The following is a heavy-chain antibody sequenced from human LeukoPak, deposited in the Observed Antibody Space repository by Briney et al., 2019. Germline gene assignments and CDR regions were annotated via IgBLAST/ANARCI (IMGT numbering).Heavy chain of an antibody. J-gene: IGHJ6*03. CDR1: EFTFSSYA. V-gene: IGHV3-23*01. CDR3: AKDMDIVVVPAAPGAMDV. Sequence: GGSLRLSCTASEFTFSSYAMTWVRQAPGRGLEWVSAISGSGTNTYYSGSVKGRFTISRDNSKNTLYLQMNSLRAEDTAVYYCAKDMDIVVVPAAPGAMDVWGKGTTVTVSS. D-gene: IGHD2-2*03. CDR2: ISGSGTNT.